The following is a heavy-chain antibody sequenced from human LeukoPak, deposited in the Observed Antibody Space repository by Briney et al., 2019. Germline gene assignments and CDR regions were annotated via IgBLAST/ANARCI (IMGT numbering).Heavy chain of an antibody. J-gene: IGHJ5*02. D-gene: IGHD3-3*01. CDR2: ISSSSSTI. Sequence: GGSLRLSCAASGFTFSSYSMNWVRQAPGKGLEWVSYISSSSSTIYYADSVEGRFTISRDNAKNSLYLQMNSLRDEDTAVYYCAIQGDFWRGFDPWGQGTLVTVSS. V-gene: IGHV3-48*02. CDR3: AIQGDFWRGFDP. CDR1: GFTFSSYS.